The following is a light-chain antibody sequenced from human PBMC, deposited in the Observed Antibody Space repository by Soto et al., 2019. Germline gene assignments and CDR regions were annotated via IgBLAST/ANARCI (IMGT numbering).Light chain of an antibody. CDR2: GAS. V-gene: IGKV3-20*01. Sequence: EIVLTQSSGTLSLSPGERATLSCRASQSLSSSYIAWYQQKPGQAPRLLIYGASSRATGIPDRFSGSGSGTDFTLTISRLEPEDFAVYYCQQYHSSPWTFGQGTKVDIK. CDR1: QSLSSSY. J-gene: IGKJ1*01. CDR3: QQYHSSPWT.